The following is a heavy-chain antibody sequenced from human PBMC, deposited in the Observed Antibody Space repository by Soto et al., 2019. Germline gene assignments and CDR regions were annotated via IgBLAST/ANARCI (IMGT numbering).Heavy chain of an antibody. Sequence: QVQLVQSGAEVKKPGSSVKVSCKASGGTFSSYAISWVRQAPGQGLEWMGGIIPIFGTANYAQKFQGRVTITAAKAPSTAYTELSSRRTEDTAVYDCARYIIGSGPAGKNYGMDVLGQGTTVTVSS. D-gene: IGHD3-10*01. CDR2: IIPIFGTA. CDR3: ARYIIGSGPAGKNYGMDV. V-gene: IGHV1-69*06. CDR1: GGTFSSYA. J-gene: IGHJ6*02.